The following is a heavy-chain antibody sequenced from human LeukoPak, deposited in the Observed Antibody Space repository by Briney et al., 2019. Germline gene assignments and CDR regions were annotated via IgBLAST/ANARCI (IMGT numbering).Heavy chain of an antibody. CDR3: ARGYSSSTSCYPY. J-gene: IGHJ4*02. V-gene: IGHV4-34*01. D-gene: IGHD2-2*01. CDR1: GGSFSGYY. Sequence: PSETLSLTCAVYGGSFSGYYWSWIRQPPGKGLEWIGEINHSGSTNYNPSLKSRVTISVDTSKNQFSLKLSSVTAADTAVYYCARGYSSSTSCYPYWGQGTLVTVSS. CDR2: INHSGST.